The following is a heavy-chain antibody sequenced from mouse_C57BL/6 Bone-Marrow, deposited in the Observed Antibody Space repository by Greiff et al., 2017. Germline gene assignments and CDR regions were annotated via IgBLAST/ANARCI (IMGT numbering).Heavy chain of an antibody. CDR3: AIYDLFAY. CDR2: IYPGDGDT. J-gene: IGHJ3*01. CDR1: GYAFSSSW. V-gene: IGHV1-82*01. Sequence: VKLMESGPELVKPGASVKISCKASGYAFSSSWMNWVKQRPGKGLEWIGGIYPGDGDTNYNGKFKGKATLTADKSSSTAYMQLSSLTSEDSAVYYCAIYDLFAYWGQGTLVTVSA. D-gene: IGHD2-3*01.